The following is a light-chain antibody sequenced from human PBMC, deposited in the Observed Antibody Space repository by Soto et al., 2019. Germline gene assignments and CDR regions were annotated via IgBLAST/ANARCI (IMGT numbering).Light chain of an antibody. V-gene: IGKV4-1*01. CDR2: WAS. Sequence: DIVMTQSPDSLAVSLGERATINCKSSQSVLYNSNNKNYLAWYQQQPGQPPKLLIYWASTRESGVPDRFSVSGSGTDFTLTISSLQAEDVAVYYCQQYYSPWTFGQGTKVEIK. J-gene: IGKJ1*01. CDR3: QQYYSPWT. CDR1: QSVLYNSNNKNY.